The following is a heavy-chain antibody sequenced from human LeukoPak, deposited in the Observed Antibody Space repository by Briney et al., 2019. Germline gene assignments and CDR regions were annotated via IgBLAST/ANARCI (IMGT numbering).Heavy chain of an antibody. J-gene: IGHJ4*02. V-gene: IGHV1-69*13. CDR3: ASELGYSGSYHGGYYFDY. CDR1: GYTFTGYY. D-gene: IGHD1-26*01. Sequence: GASVKVSCKASGYTFTGYYMHWVRQAPGQGLEWMGGIIPIFGTANYAQKFQGRVTITADESTSTAYMELSSLRSEDTAVYYCASELGYSGSYHGGYYFDYWGQGTLVTVSS. CDR2: IIPIFGTA.